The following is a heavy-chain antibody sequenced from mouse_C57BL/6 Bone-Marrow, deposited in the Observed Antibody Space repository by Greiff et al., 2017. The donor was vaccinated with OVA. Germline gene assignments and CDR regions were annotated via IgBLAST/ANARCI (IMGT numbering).Heavy chain of an antibody. CDR2: IYPGSGST. CDR3: ARRELPGYAMDY. Sequence: QLPLKQPGAELVKPGASVKMSCKASGYTFTSYWITWVKQRPGQGLEWIGDIYPGSGSTNYNEKFKSKATLTVDTSSSTAYMQLSSLTSEDSAVYYCARRELPGYAMDYWGQGTSVTVSS. J-gene: IGHJ4*01. CDR1: GYTFTSYW. V-gene: IGHV1-55*01.